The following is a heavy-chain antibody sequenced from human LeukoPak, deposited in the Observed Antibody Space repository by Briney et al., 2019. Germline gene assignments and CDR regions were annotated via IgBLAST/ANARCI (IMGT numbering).Heavy chain of an antibody. J-gene: IGHJ4*02. V-gene: IGHV3-48*01. Sequence: GGSLRLSCAASGFTFNTYTMNWVRQARGKGLEWVSHTSGSSGIIDYADSVRGRFTISRDNAKNSLYLQMNSLRAEDTAVYYCARGSTYYEGSGQVPFDYWGQGTLVTVSS. CDR3: ARGSTYYEGSGQVPFDY. D-gene: IGHD3-22*01. CDR1: GFTFNTYT. CDR2: TSGSSGII.